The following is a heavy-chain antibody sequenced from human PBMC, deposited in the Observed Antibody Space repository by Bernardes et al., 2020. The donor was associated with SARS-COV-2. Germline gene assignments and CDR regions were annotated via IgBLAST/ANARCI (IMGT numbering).Heavy chain of an antibody. CDR3: ARGEQWLHLGDNWFDP. V-gene: IGHV1-3*01. CDR1: GDTFTSYA. D-gene: IGHD6-19*01. J-gene: IGHJ5*02. Sequence: ASVKVSCKASGDTFTSYAMHWVRQAPGQRLEWMGWINAGNGNTKYSQKFQGRVTITRDTSASTAYMELSSLRSEDTAVYYCARGEQWLHLGDNWFDPWGQGTLVTVSS. CDR2: INAGNGNT.